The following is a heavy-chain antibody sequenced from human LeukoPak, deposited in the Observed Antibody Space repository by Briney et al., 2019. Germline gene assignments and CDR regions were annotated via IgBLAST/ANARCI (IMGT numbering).Heavy chain of an antibody. Sequence: SETLSLTCAVYGGSFSGYYWSWIRQPPGKGLEWIGEINHSGSTNYNPSLKSRGTISVDTSKNQFSLKLSSVTAADTAVYYCAREGNPKGLVPAAIDFRLDYWGQGTLVTVSS. J-gene: IGHJ4*02. CDR1: GGSFSGYY. CDR2: INHSGST. CDR3: AREGNPKGLVPAAIDFRLDY. V-gene: IGHV4-34*01. D-gene: IGHD2-2*01.